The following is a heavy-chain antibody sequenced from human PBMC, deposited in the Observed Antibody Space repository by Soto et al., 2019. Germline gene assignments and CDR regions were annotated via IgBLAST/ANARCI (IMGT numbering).Heavy chain of an antibody. V-gene: IGHV4-59*13. Sequence: PSETLSLTCTVSGASISRYYWSWIRQSPGKGLEWIGYLYNTGSTIYNPSLKSRVTISVDTSKNQFSLKMNSVTAADTAVYFCARDDSFYGEPGYGMNVWSQGTTVTVSS. CDR3: ARDDSFYGEPGYGMNV. J-gene: IGHJ6*02. CDR2: LYNTGST. D-gene: IGHD4-17*01. CDR1: GASISRYY.